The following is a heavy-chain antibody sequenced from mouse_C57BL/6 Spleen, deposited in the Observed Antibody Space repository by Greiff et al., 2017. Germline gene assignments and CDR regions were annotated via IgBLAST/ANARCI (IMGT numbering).Heavy chain of an antibody. J-gene: IGHJ4*01. CDR2: IYPGNSDT. V-gene: IGHV1-5*01. D-gene: IGHD2-3*01. Sequence: EVQLQQSGTVLARPGASVKMSCKTSGYTFPSYWMHWVKQRPGQGLEWIGAIYPGNSDTSYNQKFKGKAKLTAVTSASTAYMELSSLTNEDSAVYYCTRFKDGYYPMDYWGQGTSVTVSS. CDR3: TRFKDGYYPMDY. CDR1: GYTFPSYW.